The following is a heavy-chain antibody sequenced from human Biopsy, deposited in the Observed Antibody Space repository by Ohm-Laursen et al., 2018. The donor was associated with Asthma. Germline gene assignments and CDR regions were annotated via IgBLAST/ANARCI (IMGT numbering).Heavy chain of an antibody. D-gene: IGHD2-2*01. Sequence: SVKVSCKSLGGTFNTYVIGWVRQAPGQGLGWMGGINSVFGTTTYPQKFQDRVTITADDSTSTAYMELSSLRSEDTAVYYCARKAGSCISRTCYSLDFWGQGTLVTVSS. J-gene: IGHJ4*02. CDR2: INSVFGTT. V-gene: IGHV1-69*13. CDR1: GGTFNTYV. CDR3: ARKAGSCISRTCYSLDF.